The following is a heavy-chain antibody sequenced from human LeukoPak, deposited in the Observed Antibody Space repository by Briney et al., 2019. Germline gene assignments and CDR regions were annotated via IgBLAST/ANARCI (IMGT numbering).Heavy chain of an antibody. V-gene: IGHV3-48*04. CDR3: ARESGWWLRRYFDY. CDR2: ISSSGNTI. Sequence: GGSLRLSCAASGFTFSSYAMHWIRQAPGKGLEWVSYISSSGNTIYYADSVKGRFTISRDNAKNSLYLQMNSLRAEDTAVYYCARESGWWLRRYFDYWGQGTLVTVSS. D-gene: IGHD5-12*01. J-gene: IGHJ4*02. CDR1: GFTFSSYA.